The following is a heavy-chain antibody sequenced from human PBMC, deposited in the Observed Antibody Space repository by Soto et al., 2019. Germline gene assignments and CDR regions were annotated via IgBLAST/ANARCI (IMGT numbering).Heavy chain of an antibody. CDR3: ARAVTYYDFWSGYLAFDP. V-gene: IGHV6-1*01. Sequence: PSQTLSLTCAISGDSVSSNSAAWNWIRQSPSRGLEWLGRTYYRSKWYNDYAVSVKSRITINPDTSKNQFSLQLNSVTPEDTAVNYCARAVTYYDFWSGYLAFDPWGQGTLVTVSS. CDR2: TYYRSKWYN. J-gene: IGHJ5*02. CDR1: GDSVSSNSAA. D-gene: IGHD3-3*01.